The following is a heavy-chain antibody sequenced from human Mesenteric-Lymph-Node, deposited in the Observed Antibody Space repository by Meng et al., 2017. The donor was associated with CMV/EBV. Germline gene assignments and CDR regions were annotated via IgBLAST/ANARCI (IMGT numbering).Heavy chain of an antibody. D-gene: IGHD2-21*02. J-gene: IGHJ3*02. Sequence: SETLSLTCTVSGGSISSYYWNWIRQPPGKGLEWIGSIYYSVTTYYNPSLKSRVTMSVDTSKNQLSLKLTSVTAADTAVYYCVRPKGGVTKDAFDIWGQGTMVTVSS. V-gene: IGHV4-59*04. CDR2: IYYSVTT. CDR3: VRPKGGVTKDAFDI. CDR1: GGSISSYY.